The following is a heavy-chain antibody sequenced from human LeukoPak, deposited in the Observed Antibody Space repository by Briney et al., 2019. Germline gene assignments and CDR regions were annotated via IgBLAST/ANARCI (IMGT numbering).Heavy chain of an antibody. V-gene: IGHV3-33*01. D-gene: IGHD6-19*01. Sequence: GRSLRLSCAASGFTFSSYGMHWVRQAPGKGLEWVAVIWYDGSNKYYADSVKGRFTISRDNSKNTLYLQMNNLGAEDTAVYYCARDQAVAGYVDYWGQGTLVTVSS. J-gene: IGHJ4*02. CDR3: ARDQAVAGYVDY. CDR1: GFTFSSYG. CDR2: IWYDGSNK.